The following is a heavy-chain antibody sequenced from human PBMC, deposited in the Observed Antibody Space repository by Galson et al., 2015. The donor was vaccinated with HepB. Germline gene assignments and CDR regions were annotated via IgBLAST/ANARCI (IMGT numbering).Heavy chain of an antibody. CDR1: GFTFSSYA. CDR2: ICYDGSNK. V-gene: IGHV3-30*04. Sequence: SLRLSCAASGFTFSSYAMHWVRQAPGKGLEWVAVICYDGSNKYYADSVKGRFTISRDNSKNTLYLQMNSLRAEDTAVYYCARVTDRGVMGHAFDIWGQGTMVTVSS. CDR3: ARVTDRGVMGHAFDI. D-gene: IGHD3-10*01. J-gene: IGHJ3*02.